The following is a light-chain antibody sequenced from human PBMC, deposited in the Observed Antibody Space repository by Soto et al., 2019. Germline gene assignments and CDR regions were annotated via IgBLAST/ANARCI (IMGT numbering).Light chain of an antibody. V-gene: IGKV3-15*01. Sequence: LVMTQSPATLSVSPGERVTLSCRASQSLSGKLAWFQQRPGQAPRLLIYDTSTRATGIPARFSGSGSGTEFTLTISSLQSEDFAVYYCQQYSQWLWTFGQGTKLEIK. J-gene: IGKJ1*01. CDR1: QSLSGK. CDR3: QQYSQWLWT. CDR2: DTS.